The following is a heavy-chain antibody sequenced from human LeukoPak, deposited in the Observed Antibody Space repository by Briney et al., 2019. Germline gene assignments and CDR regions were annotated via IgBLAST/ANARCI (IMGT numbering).Heavy chain of an antibody. CDR2: FDPEDGET. V-gene: IGHV1-24*01. J-gene: IGHJ6*02. CDR1: GYTLTELS. Sequence: ASVKVSCKVSGYTLTELSMHWVRQAPGKGLEWMGGFDPEDGETIYAQKFQGRVTMTEDTSTDTAYMELSSLRSEDTALYYCAKDIRGRVGYGMDVWGQGTTVTVSS. D-gene: IGHD1-14*01. CDR3: AKDIRGRVGYGMDV.